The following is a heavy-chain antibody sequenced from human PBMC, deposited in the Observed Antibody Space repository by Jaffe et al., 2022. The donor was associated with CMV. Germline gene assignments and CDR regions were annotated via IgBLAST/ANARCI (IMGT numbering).Heavy chain of an antibody. CDR1: GFSLTTGVG. D-gene: IGHD1-26*01. CDR2: IFWNDDK. Sequence: QITLKESGPALVKPTQTLTLTCSFSGFSLTTGVGVGWVRQPPGKALEWLALIFWNDDKLYSPSLRSRLTITKDTSKSQVVLTMTNVAPVDTGTYYCAQRYKWELLDDDYWGQGTLVTVSS. J-gene: IGHJ4*02. CDR3: AQRYKWELLDDDY. V-gene: IGHV2-5*01.